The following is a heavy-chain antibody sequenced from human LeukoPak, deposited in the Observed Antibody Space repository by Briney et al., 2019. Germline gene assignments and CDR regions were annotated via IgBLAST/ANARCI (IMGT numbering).Heavy chain of an antibody. D-gene: IGHD3-3*01. Sequence: PSETLSLTCAVSGGSISSGGYSWSWIRQPPGKGLEWIGYIYHSGSTYYNPSLKSRVTISVDRSKNQFSLKLSSVTAADTAVYYCARIYYDFWSGYSCYFDYWGQGTLVTVSS. V-gene: IGHV4-30-2*01. CDR2: IYHSGST. CDR1: GGSISSGGYS. J-gene: IGHJ4*02. CDR3: ARIYYDFWSGYSCYFDY.